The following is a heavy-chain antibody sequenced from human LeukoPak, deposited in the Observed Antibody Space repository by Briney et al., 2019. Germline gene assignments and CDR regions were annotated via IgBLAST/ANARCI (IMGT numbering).Heavy chain of an antibody. V-gene: IGHV3-30*18. CDR2: ISYDGSNK. J-gene: IGHJ4*02. Sequence: PGGSLRLSCAASGFTFSSYGMHWVRQAPGKGLEWVAVISYDGSNKYYADSVKGRFTISRDNSKNTLYLQMNSLRAEDTAVYYCAKAPGGNSYYFDYWGQGTLVTVSS. D-gene: IGHD4-23*01. CDR1: GFTFSSYG. CDR3: AKAPGGNSYYFDY.